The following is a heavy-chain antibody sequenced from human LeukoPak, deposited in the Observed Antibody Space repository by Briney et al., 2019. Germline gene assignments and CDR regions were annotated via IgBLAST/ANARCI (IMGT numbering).Heavy chain of an antibody. CDR2: ISGSGGST. CDR3: AKKRGDYYDSSGYYDDY. J-gene: IGHJ4*02. V-gene: IGHV3-23*01. Sequence: GGSPRLSCAASGFTFSSYAMSWVRQAPGKGLEWVSAISGSGGSTYYADSVKGRFTISRDNSKNTLYLQMNSLRAEDTAVYYCAKKRGDYYDSSGYYDDYWGQGTLVTVSS. CDR1: GFTFSSYA. D-gene: IGHD3-22*01.